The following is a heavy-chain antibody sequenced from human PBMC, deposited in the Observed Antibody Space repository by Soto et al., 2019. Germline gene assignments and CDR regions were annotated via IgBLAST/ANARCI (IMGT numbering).Heavy chain of an antibody. D-gene: IGHD2-15*01. V-gene: IGHV3-15*01. CDR3: TTWELCSGGSCSAFDY. CDR2: IKSKTDGGTT. Sequence: EVQLVESGGGLVKPGGSLRLSCAASGFTFSNAWMSWVRQAPGKGLEWVGRIKSKTDGGTTDYAAPVKGRFTISRDDSKNTLYLQMNSLNTEDTAVYYCTTWELCSGGSCSAFDYWGQGTLVTVSS. J-gene: IGHJ4*02. CDR1: GFTFSNAW.